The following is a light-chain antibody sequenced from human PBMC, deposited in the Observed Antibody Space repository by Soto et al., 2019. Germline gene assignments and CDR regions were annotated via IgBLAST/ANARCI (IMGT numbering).Light chain of an antibody. V-gene: IGKV1-5*03. Sequence: DIQMTQSPSTLSGSVGDRVTITCRASQTISSWLAWYQQKPGKAPKLLIYKASTLKSGVPSRFSGSGSGTEFALTISILQPYDFATYYCQHYNSYSEAFGQGTKVELK. CDR2: KAS. J-gene: IGKJ1*01. CDR1: QTISSW. CDR3: QHYNSYSEA.